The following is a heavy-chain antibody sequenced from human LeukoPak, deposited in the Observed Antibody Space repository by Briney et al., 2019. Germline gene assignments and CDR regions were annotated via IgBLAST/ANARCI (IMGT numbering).Heavy chain of an antibody. J-gene: IGHJ4*02. CDR3: ARDVYDYVWGSYRYVDY. V-gene: IGHV3-21*01. D-gene: IGHD3-16*02. CDR2: ISSSSCYI. CDR1: GFTFSSYS. Sequence: GGSLRLSCAASGFTFSSYSMNWVRQAPGKGLEWVSSISSSSCYIYYADSVKGRFTISRDNAKNSLYLQMNSLRAEDTAVYYCARDVYDYVWGSYRYVDYWGQGTLVTVSS.